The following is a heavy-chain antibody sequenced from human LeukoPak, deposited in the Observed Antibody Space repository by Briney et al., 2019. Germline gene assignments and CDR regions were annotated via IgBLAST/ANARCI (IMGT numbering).Heavy chain of an antibody. Sequence: GGSLRLSCASSGXTFSSYAMSWVRQAPGKGLEWVSYISSSGSTVHYADSVKGRFSISRDNAKNSLFLQMNSLRAEDTAVYYCASRTHYYGSGSGAFDIWGQGTKVSVSS. V-gene: IGHV3-48*04. CDR1: GXTFSSYA. CDR2: ISSSGSTV. D-gene: IGHD3-10*01. CDR3: ASRTHYYGSGSGAFDI. J-gene: IGHJ3*02.